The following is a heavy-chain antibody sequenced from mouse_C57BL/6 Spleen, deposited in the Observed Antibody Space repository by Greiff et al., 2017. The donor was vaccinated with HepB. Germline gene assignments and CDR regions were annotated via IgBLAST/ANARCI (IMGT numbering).Heavy chain of an antibody. D-gene: IGHD2-4*01. V-gene: IGHV1-15*01. CDR2: IDPETGGT. J-gene: IGHJ2*01. Sequence: VKLVESGAELVRPGASVTLSCKASGYTFTDYEMHWVKQTPVHGLEWIGAIDPETGGTAYNQKFKGKAILTADKSSSTAYMELRSLTSEDSAVYYCTRDGGLRRNYWGQGTTLTVSS. CDR3: TRDGGLRRNY. CDR1: GYTFTDYE.